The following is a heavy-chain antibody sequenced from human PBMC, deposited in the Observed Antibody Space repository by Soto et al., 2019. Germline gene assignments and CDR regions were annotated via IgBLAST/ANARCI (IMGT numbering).Heavy chain of an antibody. Sequence: PSETLSLTCTVSGGSISSYDCCWIRNPPGKGLEWNGYIYSSDSTNSNPSPKSRVTISVDTSKNQFSMKLSSVTAAATAVYYCARGSGNQISVYGLDVWGQGTTGTVFS. CDR3: ARGSGNQISVYGLDV. V-gene: IGHV4-59*01. CDR1: GGSISSYD. J-gene: IGHJ6*01. CDR2: IYSSDST. D-gene: IGHD3-10*01.